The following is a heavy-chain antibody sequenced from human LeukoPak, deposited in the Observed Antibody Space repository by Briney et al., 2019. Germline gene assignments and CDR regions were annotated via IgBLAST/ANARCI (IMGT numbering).Heavy chain of an antibody. V-gene: IGHV3-30-3*01. CDR3: ARDWGPLTSCDI. J-gene: IGHJ3*02. D-gene: IGHD3-16*01. Sequence: GGSLRLSCAASGFTFSSYAMHWVRQAPGKGLEWVAVISYDGSNKYYADSVKGRFTISRDNSKNTLYLQMNSLRAEDTAVYYCARDWGPLTSCDIWGQGTMVTVSS. CDR1: GFTFSSYA. CDR2: ISYDGSNK.